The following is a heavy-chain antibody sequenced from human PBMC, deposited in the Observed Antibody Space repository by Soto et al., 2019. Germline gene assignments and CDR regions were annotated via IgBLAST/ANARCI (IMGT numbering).Heavy chain of an antibody. CDR3: ARDGVEAGLYLDN. V-gene: IGHV3-7*01. J-gene: IGHJ4*02. Sequence: EVHLVESGGGLVQPGGSLRLSCAASGFTFRSYWMSWVRQAPGKGLEWVANINQDGSEKYYVDSVKGRFTISRDNAENSLFLQGNSLRAEDTAVYYCARDGVEAGLYLDNWGQGTLLTVSS. CDR2: INQDGSEK. CDR1: GFTFRSYW. D-gene: IGHD6-19*01.